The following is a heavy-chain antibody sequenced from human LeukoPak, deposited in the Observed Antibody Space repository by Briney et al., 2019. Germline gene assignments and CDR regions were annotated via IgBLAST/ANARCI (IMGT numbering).Heavy chain of an antibody. CDR3: ARAYDSSGYYYNWFDP. Sequence: SETLSLTCTVSGGSISSYYWSWIRQPAGKGLEWIGRIYTSGSTNYSPSLKSRVTMSVDTSKNQFSLKLSSVTAADTAVYYCARAYDSSGYYYNWFDPWGQGTLVTVSS. J-gene: IGHJ5*02. V-gene: IGHV4-4*07. D-gene: IGHD3-22*01. CDR1: GGSISSYY. CDR2: IYTSGST.